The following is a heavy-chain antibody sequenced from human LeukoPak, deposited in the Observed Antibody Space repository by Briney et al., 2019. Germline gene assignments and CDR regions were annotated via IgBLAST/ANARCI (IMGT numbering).Heavy chain of an antibody. Sequence: QPGGSLRLSCAASGVTFSSYAMSWVRQTPGKGLEWVSVISGSGGSTYYADSVKGRFTISRDNSKNTLYLQMKSLRAEDTAVYYCATSRQWLVRYFDYWGQGTLATVSS. V-gene: IGHV3-23*01. CDR3: ATSRQWLVRYFDY. CDR2: ISGSGGST. D-gene: IGHD6-19*01. J-gene: IGHJ4*02. CDR1: GVTFSSYA.